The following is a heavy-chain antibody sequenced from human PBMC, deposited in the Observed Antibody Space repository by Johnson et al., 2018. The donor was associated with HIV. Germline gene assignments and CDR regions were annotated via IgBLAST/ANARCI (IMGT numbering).Heavy chain of an antibody. D-gene: IGHD6-13*01. J-gene: IGHJ3*02. CDR3: ARDPRSWYDDAFDI. V-gene: IGHV3-20*04. Sequence: VQLLESGGGVVRPGGSLRLSCAASGFTFDDYGMSWVRQGPGKGLEWVSGINWNGGSRGYADSLMGRFTISRDNAKKSLYLQMNSLRGEDTALYYCARDPRSWYDDAFDIWGQGTMVTVSS. CDR1: GFTFDDYG. CDR2: INWNGGSR.